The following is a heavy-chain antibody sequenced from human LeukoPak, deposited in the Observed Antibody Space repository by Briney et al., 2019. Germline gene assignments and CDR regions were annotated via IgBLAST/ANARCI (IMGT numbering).Heavy chain of an antibody. CDR3: ARQRRMYSPNRFDP. CDR2: IYHSGST. Sequence: PSETLSLTCAVYGGSFSGYYWSWIRQPPGKGLEWIGEIYHSGSTNYNPSLKSRVTISVDTSENQFSLKLSSVTAADTAVYYCARQRRMYSPNRFDPWGQGTLVTVSS. J-gene: IGHJ5*02. D-gene: IGHD2-21*01. V-gene: IGHV4-34*01. CDR1: GGSFSGYY.